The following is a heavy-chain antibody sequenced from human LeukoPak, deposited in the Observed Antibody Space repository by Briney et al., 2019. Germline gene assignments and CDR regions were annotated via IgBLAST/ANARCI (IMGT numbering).Heavy chain of an antibody. Sequence: AGGSLRLSCAASAFTFSSYAMHWVRQAPGKGLEWVAVISSDGSHKYYADSVKGRFTISRDNSKNTLSLQVNSLRAEDTAVYYCAELGITMIGGVWGKGTTVTISS. V-gene: IGHV3-30*04. D-gene: IGHD3-10*02. J-gene: IGHJ6*04. CDR1: AFTFSSYA. CDR2: ISSDGSHK. CDR3: AELGITMIGGV.